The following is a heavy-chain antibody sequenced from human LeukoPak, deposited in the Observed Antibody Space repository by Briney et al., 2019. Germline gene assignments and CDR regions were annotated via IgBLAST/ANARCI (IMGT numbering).Heavy chain of an antibody. V-gene: IGHV1-46*01. CDR2: INPSGGST. Sequence: ASAKVSCKASGYTFTSYYIHWVRQAPGQGLEWMGIINPSGGSTSYAQKFQGRVTMTRDTSTSTVYMELSSLRSEDTAVYYCARLDYGSGSYYDFDYWGQGTLVTVSS. CDR3: ARLDYGSGSYYDFDY. CDR1: GYTFTSYY. J-gene: IGHJ4*02. D-gene: IGHD3-10*01.